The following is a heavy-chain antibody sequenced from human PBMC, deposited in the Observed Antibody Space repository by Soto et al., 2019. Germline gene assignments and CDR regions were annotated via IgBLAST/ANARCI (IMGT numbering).Heavy chain of an antibody. CDR1: GYTLTELS. J-gene: IGHJ6*02. V-gene: IGHV1-24*01. CDR2: FDPEDGET. CDR3: ATHYDFWSGEYGMDV. D-gene: IGHD3-3*01. Sequence: ASVKVSCKVSGYTLTELSMHWVRQAPGKGLEWKGVFDPEDGETIYAQKFQGRVTMTEDTSTDTAYMELSSLRSEDTAVYYCATHYDFWSGEYGMDVWGQGTTVTVSS.